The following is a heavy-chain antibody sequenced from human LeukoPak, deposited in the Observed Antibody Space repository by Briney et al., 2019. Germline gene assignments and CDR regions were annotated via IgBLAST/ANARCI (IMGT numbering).Heavy chain of an antibody. J-gene: IGHJ4*02. Sequence: SETLSLTCTVSGGSLSSYYWSWVRQPPGKGLEWIGYIYYSGSTNYNPSLKSRVTISVDTSKNQFSLKLSSVTAADTAVYYCARTGPGTRYYDILTGYYEPVPYFDYWGQGTLVTVSS. CDR1: GGSLSSYY. V-gene: IGHV4-59*08. CDR2: IYYSGST. CDR3: ARTGPGTRYYDILTGYYEPVPYFDY. D-gene: IGHD3-9*01.